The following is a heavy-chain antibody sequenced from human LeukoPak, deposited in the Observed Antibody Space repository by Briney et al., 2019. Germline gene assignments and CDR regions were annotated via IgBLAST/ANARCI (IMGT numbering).Heavy chain of an antibody. J-gene: IGHJ3*02. CDR3: ARTYYSDSSGYYYRAAFDI. Sequence: GESLKISCKGSGYRFTSYWIGWVRQMPGKGLEWMGIIYPGDSDTRYSPSFQGQVSISGDKSIRTAYLQWSSLKASDTAMYYCARTYYSDSSGYYYRAAFDIWGQGTMVTVSS. CDR2: IYPGDSDT. V-gene: IGHV5-51*01. CDR1: GYRFTSYW. D-gene: IGHD3-22*01.